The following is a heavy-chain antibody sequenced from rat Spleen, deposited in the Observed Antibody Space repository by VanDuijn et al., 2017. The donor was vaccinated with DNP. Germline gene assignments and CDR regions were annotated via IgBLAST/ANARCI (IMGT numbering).Heavy chain of an antibody. J-gene: IGHJ2*01. CDR3: ETGPHYGGDSDYLAF. Sequence: EVKLVESGGGLVQPGRSLKLSCAASGFNFNDYWMGWVRQAPGKGLEWIGQINKDSSTITYTSSLKDKFTISRDNDQNTLYLQMSKLGSEDTAIYYSETGPHYGGDSDYLAFRGPGVMVTVSS. CDR1: GFNFNDYW. V-gene: IGHV4-2*01. D-gene: IGHD1-11*01. CDR2: INKDSSTI.